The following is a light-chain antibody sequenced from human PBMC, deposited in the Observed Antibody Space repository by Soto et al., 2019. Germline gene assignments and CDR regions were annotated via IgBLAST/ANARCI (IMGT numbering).Light chain of an antibody. Sequence: EIVLTQSPGTLSLSPGERATLSCRASQFVSSNSLAWYQQKRGQAPRLLIHDASSRATGIPDRCSGSGSGTDFTLTISRLEPEDFAVYYCQQYAGSPRTFGQGTKVDIK. CDR3: QQYAGSPRT. CDR2: DAS. J-gene: IGKJ1*01. V-gene: IGKV3-20*01. CDR1: QFVSSNS.